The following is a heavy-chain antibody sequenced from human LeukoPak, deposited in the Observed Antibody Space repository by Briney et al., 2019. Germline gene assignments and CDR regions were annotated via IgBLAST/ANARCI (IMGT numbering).Heavy chain of an antibody. CDR2: FSGSGGST. V-gene: IGHV3-23*01. D-gene: IGHD3-10*01. CDR3: AKDLIRLFGSSDAFDI. CDR1: GFTFSSYA. Sequence: PGGSLRLSCAASGFTFSSYAMSWVRQAPGKGLEWVSAFSGSGGSTYYADSVKGRFTISRDNSKNTLYLQMNSLRAEDTAVYYCAKDLIRLFGSSDAFDIWGQGTMVTVSS. J-gene: IGHJ3*02.